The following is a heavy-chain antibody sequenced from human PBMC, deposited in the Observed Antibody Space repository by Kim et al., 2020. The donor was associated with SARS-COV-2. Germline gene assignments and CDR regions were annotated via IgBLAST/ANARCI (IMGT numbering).Heavy chain of an antibody. J-gene: IGHJ4*02. CDR3: ATPRIQYSNYGCLDY. V-gene: IGHV3-30*03. CDR2: ISYDGSNK. Sequence: GGSLRLSCAASGFTFSSYGMHWVRQAPGKGLEWVAVISYDGSNKYYADSVKGRFTISRDNSKNTLYLQMNSLRAEDTAVYYCATPRIQYSNYGCLDYWGQGPLVTVSS. D-gene: IGHD4-4*01. CDR1: GFTFSSYG.